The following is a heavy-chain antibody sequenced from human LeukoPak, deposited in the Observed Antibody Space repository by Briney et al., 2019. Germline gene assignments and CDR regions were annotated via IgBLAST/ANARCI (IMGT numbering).Heavy chain of an antibody. V-gene: IGHV3-9*01. CDR1: GFTFDDYA. J-gene: IGHJ4*02. CDR2: ISWNSGSI. Sequence: GGSLRLSCAASGFTFDDYAMHWVRQAPGKGLEWVSGISWNSGSIGYADSVKGRFTISRDNAKNSLYLQMNSLRAEDTALYYCANGQYGSGGYYFDYWGQGTLVTVSS. CDR3: ANGQYGSGGYYFDY. D-gene: IGHD3-10*01.